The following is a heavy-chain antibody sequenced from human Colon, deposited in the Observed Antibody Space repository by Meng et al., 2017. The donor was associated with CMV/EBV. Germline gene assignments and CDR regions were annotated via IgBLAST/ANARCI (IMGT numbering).Heavy chain of an antibody. CDR2: IRSDGSAT. CDR1: GYTCSVSH. Sequence: VTHVESGAVGEETVSSVKGPCKTSGYTCSVSHMHRMRPAPGQVREWMGWIRSDGSATNYAQKCRGRVTMTRDASVSTAYMELSGLTSDDTAVYFCVRSSGWSLFDSWGLGTLVTVSS. J-gene: IGHJ4*02. V-gene: IGHV1-2*02. D-gene: IGHD6-19*01. CDR3: VRSSGWSLFDS.